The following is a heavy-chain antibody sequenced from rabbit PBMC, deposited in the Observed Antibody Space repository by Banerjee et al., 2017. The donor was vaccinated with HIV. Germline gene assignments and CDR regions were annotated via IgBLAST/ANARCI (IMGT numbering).Heavy chain of an antibody. Sequence: QSLEESGGDLVKPEGSLTLTCTASGFTISSYHMGWVRQAPGKGLEWIGTIYAGSGSTYYASWAKGRFTISKTSSTTVTLQMTSLTAADTATYLCARGNGGYEHAWGLWGQGTLVTVS. CDR1: GFTISSYH. J-gene: IGHJ4*01. CDR2: IYAGSGST. V-gene: IGHV1S40*01. CDR3: ARGNGGYEHAWGL. D-gene: IGHD1-1*01.